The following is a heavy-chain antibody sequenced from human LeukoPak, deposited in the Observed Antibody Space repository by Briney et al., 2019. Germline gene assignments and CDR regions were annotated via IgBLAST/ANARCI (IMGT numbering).Heavy chain of an antibody. J-gene: IGHJ5*02. CDR1: GGSFSGYY. CDR3: ARFLAGGGSIRP. Sequence: SETLSLTCAVYGGSFSGYYWSWIRQPPGKGLEWIGEINHSGSTNYNPSLKSRVTISVDTSKNQFSLKLSSVTAADTAVYYCARFLAGGGSIRPWGQGTLVTVSS. CDR2: INHSGST. V-gene: IGHV4-34*01. D-gene: IGHD2-15*01.